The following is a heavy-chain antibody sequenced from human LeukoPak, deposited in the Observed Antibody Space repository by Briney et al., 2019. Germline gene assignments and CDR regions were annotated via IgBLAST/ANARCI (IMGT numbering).Heavy chain of an antibody. CDR3: ARDPPQLIAAAGTSSDY. V-gene: IGHV1-2*02. CDR1: GYTFTMYY. Sequence: ASVKVSCKASGYTFTMYYIHWVRQAPGQGLEWMGWINPNSGGTNYAQKFQGRVTMTRDTSISTAYMELSRLRSDDTAVYYCARDPPQLIAAAGTSSDYWGQGTLVTVSS. J-gene: IGHJ4*02. D-gene: IGHD6-13*01. CDR2: INPNSGGT.